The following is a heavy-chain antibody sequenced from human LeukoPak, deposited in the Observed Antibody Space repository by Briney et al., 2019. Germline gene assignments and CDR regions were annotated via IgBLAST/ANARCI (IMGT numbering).Heavy chain of an antibody. D-gene: IGHD2-8*01. Sequence: GRSLRLSCAASGFTFDDYAMHRVRQAPGKGLEWVSGISWNSGSIGYADSVKGRFTISRDNAKNSLYLQMNSLRAEDMALYYCAKAEGSGYCTNGVCYSGAFDIWGQGTMVTVSS. CDR1: GFTFDDYA. V-gene: IGHV3-9*03. J-gene: IGHJ3*02. CDR3: AKAEGSGYCTNGVCYSGAFDI. CDR2: ISWNSGSI.